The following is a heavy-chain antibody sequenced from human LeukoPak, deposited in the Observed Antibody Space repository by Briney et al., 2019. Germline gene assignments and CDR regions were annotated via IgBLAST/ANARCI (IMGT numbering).Heavy chain of an antibody. CDR3: ARNVGSGSFSLFDY. V-gene: IGHV1-69*13. J-gene: IGHJ4*02. CDR1: GGTFSSYA. D-gene: IGHD3-10*01. CDR2: IIPIFGTA. Sequence: ASVKVSCKASGGTFSSYAISWVRQAPGQGLEWMGGIIPIFGTANYAQKFQGRVTITADESTSTAYMELSSLRSEDTAVYYCARNVGSGSFSLFDYWGQGTLVTVSS.